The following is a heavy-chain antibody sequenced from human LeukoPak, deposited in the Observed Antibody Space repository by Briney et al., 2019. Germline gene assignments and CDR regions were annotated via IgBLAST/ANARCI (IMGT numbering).Heavy chain of an antibody. CDR3: ASADFWSGYLV. D-gene: IGHD3-3*01. CDR2: IYYSGST. J-gene: IGHJ3*01. CDR1: GGSISSHY. V-gene: IGHV4-59*11. Sequence: PSETLSLTCTVSGGSISSHYWSSIRQPPGKGLEWIGYIYYSGSTNYNPSLKSRVTISVDTSKNQFSLKLSSVTAADTAVYYCASADFWSGYLVWGQGTMVTVSS.